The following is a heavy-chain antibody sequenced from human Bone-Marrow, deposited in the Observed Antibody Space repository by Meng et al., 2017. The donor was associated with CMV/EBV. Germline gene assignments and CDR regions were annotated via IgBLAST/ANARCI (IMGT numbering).Heavy chain of an antibody. Sequence: ASVKVSCKASGYTFTGYYMHWVRQAPGQGLEWMGWINPNSGGTNYAQKFQGRVTMTRDTSISTAYMELSRLRSDDTAVYYCARVSSSSGYYYYGMDVWGQGTTVTVSS. CDR1: GYTFTGYY. CDR2: INPNSGGT. CDR3: ARVSSSSGYYYYGMDV. D-gene: IGHD6-6*01. V-gene: IGHV1-2*02. J-gene: IGHJ6*02.